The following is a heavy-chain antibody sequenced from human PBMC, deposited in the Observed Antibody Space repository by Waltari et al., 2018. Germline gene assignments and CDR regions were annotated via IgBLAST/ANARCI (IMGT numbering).Heavy chain of an antibody. D-gene: IGHD3-10*01. J-gene: IGHJ4*02. CDR3: ARSVMVQGVITPGVDY. Sequence: QVQLVQSGAEVKKPGSSVKVSCKASGGTFSSYAISWVRQAPGQGLEWMGRIIPIFGTANYAQKFQGRVTITADKSTSTACMELSSLRSEDTAVYYCARSVMVQGVITPGVDYWGQGTLVTVSS. V-gene: IGHV1-69*08. CDR2: IIPIFGTA. CDR1: GGTFSSYA.